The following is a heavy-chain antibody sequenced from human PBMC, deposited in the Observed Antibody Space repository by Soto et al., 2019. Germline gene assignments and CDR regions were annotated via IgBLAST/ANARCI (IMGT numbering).Heavy chain of an antibody. J-gene: IGHJ6*02. Sequence: EVQLVASGGGLVKPGGSLRLSCAASGFTFTSHTINWVRQAPGKGLEWVSSVSSSSTYIYYADSVKGRFTISRDNAKNSVYLEMSSLSAEDTAVYYCARGIEWLVGGMDVWGQGTTVTVSS. V-gene: IGHV3-21*01. CDR1: GFTFTSHT. CDR2: VSSSSTYI. CDR3: ARGIEWLVGGMDV. D-gene: IGHD3-3*01.